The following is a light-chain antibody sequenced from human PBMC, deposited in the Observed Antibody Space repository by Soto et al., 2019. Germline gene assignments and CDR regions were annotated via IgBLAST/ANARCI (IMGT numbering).Light chain of an antibody. Sequence: DIVMTQSPLSLPVTLGESASISCRSSQSLLHSTRYNYLDWYVQKPGQAPQLLIYVGSHRASGVPYRFSGSGSGTDFTLKISRVEAEDVGIYYCMQALQTAPTFGGGTKVDIK. CDR2: VGS. CDR1: QSLLHSTRYNY. J-gene: IGKJ4*01. CDR3: MQALQTAPT. V-gene: IGKV2-28*01.